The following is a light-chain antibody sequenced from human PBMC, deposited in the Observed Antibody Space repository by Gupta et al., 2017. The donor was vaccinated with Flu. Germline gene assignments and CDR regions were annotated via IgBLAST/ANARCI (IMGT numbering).Light chain of an antibody. J-gene: IGLJ2*01. V-gene: IGLV3-9*01. CDR1: NLGKKD. Sequence: ALGQTARITCGVNNLGKKDVHWYQQKQGQAPVLGIYRDSSRPSGIPERVSGSTSGNTATLNISRAQAGEEADYYCQVWDSTTVIFGGGTKLTGL. CDR3: QVWDSTTVI. CDR2: RDS.